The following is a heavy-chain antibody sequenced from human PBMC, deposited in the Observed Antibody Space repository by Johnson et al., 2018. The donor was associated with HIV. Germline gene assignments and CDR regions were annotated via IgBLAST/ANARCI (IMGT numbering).Heavy chain of an antibody. CDR1: GFTFSSYA. CDR3: ARDEVAGAFDI. CDR2: INWNGGST. Sequence: MLLVESGGGVVQPGRSLRLSCAASGFTFSSYAIHWVRQAPGKGLEWVSGINWNGGSTGYADSVKGRFTISRDNAKNSLYLQMNSLRAEDTAVYYCARDEVAGAFDIWGQGTMVTVSS. J-gene: IGHJ3*02. V-gene: IGHV3-20*04.